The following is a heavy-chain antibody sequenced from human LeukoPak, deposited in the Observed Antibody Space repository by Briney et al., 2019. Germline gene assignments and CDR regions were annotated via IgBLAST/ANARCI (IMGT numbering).Heavy chain of an antibody. CDR3: ARVTTITTFGVVIHTSFDY. Sequence: ASVKVSCKASGYTFTGYYMHWVRQAPGQGLEWMGWINPNSGGTNYAQKFQGWVTMTRDTSISTAYMELSRLRSDDTAVYYCARVTTITTFGVVIHTSFDYWGQGTLVTVSS. CDR2: INPNSGGT. J-gene: IGHJ4*02. V-gene: IGHV1-2*04. CDR1: GYTFTGYY. D-gene: IGHD3-3*01.